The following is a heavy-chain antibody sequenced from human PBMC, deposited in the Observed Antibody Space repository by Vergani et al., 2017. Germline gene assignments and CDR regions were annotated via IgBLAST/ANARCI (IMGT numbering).Heavy chain of an antibody. CDR1: GSTFSSYA. V-gene: IGHV3-48*01. CDR3: ARQSRDGFCTKGVCPLGY. J-gene: IGHJ4*02. CDR2: ISRSSSTI. Sequence: EVQLVESGGGLVQPGGSLRLSCAASGSTFSSYAMNWVRQAPGKGLEWVSYISRSSSTIYYADSVKGRFTISRDNAKNSLHLQMNNLRAEDTAVYYCARQSRDGFCTKGVCPLGYWGQGALVNVSS. D-gene: IGHD2-8*01.